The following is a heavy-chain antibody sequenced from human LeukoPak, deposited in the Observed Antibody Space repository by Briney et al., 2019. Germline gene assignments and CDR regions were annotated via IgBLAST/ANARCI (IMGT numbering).Heavy chain of an antibody. D-gene: IGHD3-22*01. CDR1: GGSISSSSYY. CDR3: AGLLRGYYYDSSGTSTLRSGAFDI. J-gene: IGHJ3*02. CDR2: IYYSGST. V-gene: IGHV4-39*07. Sequence: SETLSLTCTVSGGSISSSSYYWGWIRQPPGKGLEWIRSIYYSGSTYYNPSLKSRVTISVDTSKNQFSLKLSSVTAADTAVYYCAGLLRGYYYDSSGTSTLRSGAFDIWGQGTMVTVSS.